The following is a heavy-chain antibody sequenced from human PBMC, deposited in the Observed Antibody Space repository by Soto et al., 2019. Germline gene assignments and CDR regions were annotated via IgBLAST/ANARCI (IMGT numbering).Heavy chain of an antibody. CDR3: TTDPYYDSSGYYSDY. D-gene: IGHD3-22*01. J-gene: IGHJ4*02. CDR2: IKSKTDGGTT. Sequence: EVQLVESGGGLVKPGGSLRLSCAASGFTFSNAWMSWVRQAPGKGLEWVGRIKSKTDGGTTDYAAPVKGRFTISRDQSKNTLYLQMNSLKTEDTAVYYCTTDPYYDSSGYYSDYSGQGTLVTVSS. V-gene: IGHV3-15*01. CDR1: GFTFSNAW.